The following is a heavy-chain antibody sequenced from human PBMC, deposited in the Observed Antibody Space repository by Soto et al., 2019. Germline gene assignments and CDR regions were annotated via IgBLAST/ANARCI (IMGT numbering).Heavy chain of an antibody. J-gene: IGHJ4*02. Sequence: ASVKVSCKVSGYTLTELSMHWVRQAPGKGLEWMGGFDPEDGETIYAQKFQGRVTMTEDTSTDTAYMELSSLRSEDTAVYYCATDSGSDVGANDTDYWGQGTLVTVSS. D-gene: IGHD1-26*01. CDR3: ATDSGSDVGANDTDY. CDR2: FDPEDGET. V-gene: IGHV1-24*01. CDR1: GYTLTELS.